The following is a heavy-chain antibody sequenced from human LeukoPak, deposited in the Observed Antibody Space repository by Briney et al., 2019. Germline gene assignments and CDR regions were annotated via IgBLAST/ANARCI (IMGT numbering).Heavy chain of an antibody. Sequence: PSETLSLTCTVSGGSISSGDYYWSWIRQPPGKGLEWIGYIYYSGSTYYNPSLKSRVTISVDTSKNQFSLKLSFVTAADTAVYYSARSKTYDYDSSGIDALDIWGQGTMVTVSS. V-gene: IGHV4-30-4*01. D-gene: IGHD3-22*01. CDR1: GGSISSGDYY. CDR2: IYYSGST. J-gene: IGHJ3*02. CDR3: ARSKTYDYDSSGIDALDI.